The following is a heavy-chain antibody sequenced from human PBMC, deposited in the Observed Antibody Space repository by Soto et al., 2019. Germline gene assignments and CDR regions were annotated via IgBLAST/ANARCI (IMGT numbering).Heavy chain of an antibody. CDR3: ARLHGYSSGWYDY. D-gene: IGHD6-19*01. Sequence: VKVSCKASGYTFSSNGVSWVRQAPGQGLEWMGWISTFNGNAHYAQKFQGRVTMTTDTSTNTAYMELTSLSSDDTAVYYCARLHGYSSGWYDYWGQGTLVTVSS. J-gene: IGHJ4*02. V-gene: IGHV1-18*04. CDR1: GYTFSSNG. CDR2: ISTFNGNA.